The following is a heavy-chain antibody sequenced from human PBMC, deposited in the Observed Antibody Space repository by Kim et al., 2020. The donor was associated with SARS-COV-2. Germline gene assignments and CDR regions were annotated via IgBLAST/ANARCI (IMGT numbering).Heavy chain of an antibody. J-gene: IGHJ4*02. CDR1: GFTFSSYS. V-gene: IGHV3-21*01. D-gene: IGHD6-13*01. CDR2: ISSSSSYI. Sequence: GGSLRLSCAASGFTFSSYSMNWFRQAPGKGLEWVSSISSSSSYIYYADSVKGRFTISRDNAKNSLYLQMNSLRAEDTAVYYCARGIAAAGHYYWGQGTLVTVSS. CDR3: ARGIAAAGHYY.